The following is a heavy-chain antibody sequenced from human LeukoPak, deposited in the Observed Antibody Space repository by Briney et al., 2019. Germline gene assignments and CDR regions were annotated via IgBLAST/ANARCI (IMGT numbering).Heavy chain of an antibody. D-gene: IGHD3-10*01. CDR1: GYSISSGHY. CDR2: MYHSGST. J-gene: IGHJ5*02. CDR3: ASLWFGELFPTLGFDP. Sequence: SETLSLTCTVSGYSISSGHYWGWIRQPPGKGLEWIGSMYHSGSTNYNPSLKSRVTISVDKSKNQFSLKLSSVTAADTAVYYCASLWFGELFPTLGFDPWGQGTLVTVSS. V-gene: IGHV4-38-2*02.